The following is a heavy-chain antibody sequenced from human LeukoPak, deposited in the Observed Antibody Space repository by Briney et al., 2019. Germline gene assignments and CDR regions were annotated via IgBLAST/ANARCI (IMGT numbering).Heavy chain of an antibody. J-gene: IGHJ6*03. CDR2: IRSKAYGGTT. Sequence: GGSLRLSCTASGFTFGDYAMSWVRQAPGKGLEWVGFIRSKAYGGTTEYAASVKGRFTISRDDSNSIAYLQMNSLKTEDTAVYYCTRDPGDKDYYYYMDVWGKGTTVTVSS. D-gene: IGHD3-10*01. CDR1: GFTFGDYA. V-gene: IGHV3-49*04. CDR3: TRDPGDKDYYYYMDV.